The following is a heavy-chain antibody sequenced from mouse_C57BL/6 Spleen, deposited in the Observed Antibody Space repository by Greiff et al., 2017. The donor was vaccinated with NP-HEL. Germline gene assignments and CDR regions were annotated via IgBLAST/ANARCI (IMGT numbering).Heavy chain of an antibody. CDR2: IDPSDSYT. CDR3: ARPYDGYSWFAY. Sequence: QVQLQQSGAELVRPGTSVKLSCKASGYTFTSYWMHWVKQRPGQGLEWIGVIDPSDSYTNYNQKFKGKATLTVDTSSSTAYMQLSSLTSEDSAVYYCARPYDGYSWFAYWGQGTLVTVSA. V-gene: IGHV1-59*01. D-gene: IGHD2-3*01. J-gene: IGHJ3*01. CDR1: GYTFTSYW.